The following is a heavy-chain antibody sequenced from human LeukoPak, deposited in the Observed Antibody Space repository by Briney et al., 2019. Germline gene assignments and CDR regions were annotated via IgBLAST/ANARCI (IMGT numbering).Heavy chain of an antibody. CDR3: ANWAGTPAGYFSGPFDF. Sequence: GASVKVSCKASGYTFTSYYMHWVRQAPGQGLEWMGIINPSGGSTSYAQRFQGRVTITRDTSASTAYMELSSLTYEDTAVYYCANWAGTPAGYFSGPFDFWGQGTLVTVSS. J-gene: IGHJ4*02. CDR1: GYTFTSYY. CDR2: INPSGGST. V-gene: IGHV1-46*01. D-gene: IGHD6-19*01.